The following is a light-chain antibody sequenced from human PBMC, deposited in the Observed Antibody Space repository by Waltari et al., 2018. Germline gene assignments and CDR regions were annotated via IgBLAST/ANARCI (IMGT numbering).Light chain of an antibody. V-gene: IGLV4-69*02. CDR2: LNSDGSH. CDR3: QTWGTAIWV. Sequence: VKLTCTLSSGHSSYPIAWHQQHPDRGPRYLMKLNSDGSHSKGDGIPDRFSGSSSGAERFLTISSLQSEDEADYYCQTWGTAIWVFGGGTKLTVL. CDR1: SGHSSYP. J-gene: IGLJ3*02.